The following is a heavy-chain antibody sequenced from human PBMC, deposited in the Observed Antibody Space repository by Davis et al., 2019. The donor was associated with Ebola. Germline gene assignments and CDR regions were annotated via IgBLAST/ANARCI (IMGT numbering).Heavy chain of an antibody. Sequence: GESLKISCNGSGYSFTSYWNGWVRQMPGKGLEWMGIIYPADSDTRYSPSFQGQVTISADKSISTAYLQWSSLKASDTAMYYCATYYYHSSGYFYHAFDIWGHGTMVTVSS. J-gene: IGHJ3*02. D-gene: IGHD3-22*01. CDR2: IYPADSDT. V-gene: IGHV5-51*01. CDR3: ATYYYHSSGYFYHAFDI. CDR1: GYSFTSYW.